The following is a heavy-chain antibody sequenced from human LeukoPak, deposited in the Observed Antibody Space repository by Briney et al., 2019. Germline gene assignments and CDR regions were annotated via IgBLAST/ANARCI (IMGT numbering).Heavy chain of an antibody. CDR2: MNPNSGNT. V-gene: IGHV1-8*01. CDR1: GYTFTSYD. CDR3: ARVRLYYYYMDV. J-gene: IGHJ6*03. Sequence: ASVKVSCKASGYTFTSYDINWVRQATGQGLEWMGWMNPNSGNTGYAQKFRGRVTMTRNTSISTAYMELSSLRSEDTAVYYCARVRLYYYYMDVWGKGTTVTASS.